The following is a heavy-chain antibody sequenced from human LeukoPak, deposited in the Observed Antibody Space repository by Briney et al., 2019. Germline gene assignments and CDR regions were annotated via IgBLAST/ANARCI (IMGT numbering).Heavy chain of an antibody. D-gene: IGHD4-17*01. CDR1: GGSISIYY. CDR3: AWWTTVTRAFDY. CDR2: IYTSGST. V-gene: IGHV4-4*07. J-gene: IGHJ4*02. Sequence: SETLSLTCTVSGGSISIYYWSWIRQPAGKGLEWIGRIYTSGSTNYTPSLKSRVTMSVDTSKNQFSLKLSSVTAADTAVYYCAWWTTVTRAFDYWGQGTLVSVSS.